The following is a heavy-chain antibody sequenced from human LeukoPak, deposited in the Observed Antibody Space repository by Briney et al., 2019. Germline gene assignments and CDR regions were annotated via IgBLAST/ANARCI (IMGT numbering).Heavy chain of an antibody. J-gene: IGHJ4*02. CDR1: GYTFTGYY. Sequence: ASVKVSCKASGYTFTGYYMHWVRQAPGQGLEWMGWISAYNGNTNYAQKLQGRVTMTTDTSTSTAYMELRSLRSDDTAVYYCARGVSSGYYLDYWGQGTLVTVSS. CDR2: ISAYNGNT. D-gene: IGHD3-22*01. V-gene: IGHV1-18*04. CDR3: ARGVSSGYYLDY.